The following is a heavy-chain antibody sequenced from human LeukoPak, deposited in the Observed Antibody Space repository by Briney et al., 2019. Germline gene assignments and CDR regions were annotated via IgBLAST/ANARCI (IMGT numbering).Heavy chain of an antibody. CDR3: ARARGMDV. CDR2: INPSGGST. Sequence: GASVKVSCKASGYTFTSYGISWVRQAPGQGLEWMGIINPSGGSTSYAQKFQGRVTMTRDTSTSAVYMELSSLRSEDTAVYYCARARGMDVWGQGTTVTVSS. CDR1: GYTFTSYG. V-gene: IGHV1-46*01. J-gene: IGHJ6*02.